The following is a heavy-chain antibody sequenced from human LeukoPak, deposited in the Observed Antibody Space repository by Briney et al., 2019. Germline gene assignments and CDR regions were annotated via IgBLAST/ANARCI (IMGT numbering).Heavy chain of an antibody. V-gene: IGHV4-39*07. Sequence: ASETLSLTCTVSSGSISSSSYYWGWIRQPPGKGLEWIGSIYYSGSTYYNPSLKSRVTISVDTSKNQFSLNLNSVTAADTAVYYCARGPTTVTRAFDYWGQGTLVTVSS. CDR2: IYYSGST. CDR3: ARGPTTVTRAFDY. D-gene: IGHD4-17*01. CDR1: SGSISSSSYY. J-gene: IGHJ4*02.